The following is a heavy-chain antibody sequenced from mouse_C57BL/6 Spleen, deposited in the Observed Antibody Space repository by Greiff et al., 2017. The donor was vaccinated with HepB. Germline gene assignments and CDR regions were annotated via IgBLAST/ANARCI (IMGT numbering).Heavy chain of an antibody. V-gene: IGHV1-50*01. D-gene: IGHD2-1*01. Sequence: VKLMESGAELVKPGASVKLSCKASGYTFTSYWMQWVKQRPGQGLEWIGEIDPSDSYTNYNQKFKGKATLTVDTSSSTAYMQLSSLTSEDSAVYYCARKDGNYDFDYWGQGTTLTVSS. CDR2: IDPSDSYT. CDR3: ARKDGNYDFDY. J-gene: IGHJ2*01. CDR1: GYTFTSYW.